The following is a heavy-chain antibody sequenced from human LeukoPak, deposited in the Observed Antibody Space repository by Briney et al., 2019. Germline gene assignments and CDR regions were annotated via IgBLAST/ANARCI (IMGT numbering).Heavy chain of an antibody. J-gene: IGHJ5*02. CDR1: GFTFSIYS. CDR3: ARGRDGYNYGWFDP. D-gene: IGHD5-24*01. Sequence: GGSLRFSCAASGFTFSIYSMNWVRQAPGKGLEWVSSISSSSSYIYYADSVKGRFTISRDNAKNSLYLQMNSLRAEDTAVYYCARGRDGYNYGWFDPWGQGTLVTVSS. CDR2: ISSSSSYI. V-gene: IGHV3-21*01.